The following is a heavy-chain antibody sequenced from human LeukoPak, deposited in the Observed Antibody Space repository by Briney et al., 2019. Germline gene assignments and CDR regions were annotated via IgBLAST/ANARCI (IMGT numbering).Heavy chain of an antibody. Sequence: GRCLRLSCAASGFTFISYGMHWVRQAPGKGLEWVAVISYDGSNKYYADSVKGRFTISRDNSKNTLYLQMNSLRAEDTAVYYCAKDQYYYGSGSNYGMDVWGQGTTVTVSS. J-gene: IGHJ6*02. CDR1: GFTFISYG. CDR3: AKDQYYYGSGSNYGMDV. V-gene: IGHV3-30*18. CDR2: ISYDGSNK. D-gene: IGHD3-10*01.